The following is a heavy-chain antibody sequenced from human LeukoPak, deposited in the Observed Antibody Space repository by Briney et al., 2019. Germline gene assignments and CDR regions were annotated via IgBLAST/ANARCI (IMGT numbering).Heavy chain of an antibody. V-gene: IGHV1-69*13. Sequence: ASVKVSFKASGGTFSSYAISWVRQAPGQGLEWMGGIIPIFGTANYAQKFQGRVTITADESTSTAYMELSSLRSEDTAVYYCARAGNYYDSSGSYYMDVWGKGTTVTISS. CDR3: ARAGNYYDSSGSYYMDV. CDR2: IIPIFGTA. D-gene: IGHD3-22*01. J-gene: IGHJ6*03. CDR1: GGTFSSYA.